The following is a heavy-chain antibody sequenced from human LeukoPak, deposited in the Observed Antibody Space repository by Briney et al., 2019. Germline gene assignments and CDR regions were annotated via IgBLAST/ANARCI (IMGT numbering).Heavy chain of an antibody. CDR2: FDPEDGET. V-gene: IGHV1-24*01. Sequence: ASVKVSCKVSGYTLTELSMHWVRQAPGKGLEWMGGFDPEDGETIYAQKFQGRVTMTEDTSTDTAYMELSSLRSEDTAVYYCAAANSGYDLGEIDYWGQGTLVSVSS. J-gene: IGHJ4*02. D-gene: IGHD5-12*01. CDR3: AAANSGYDLGEIDY. CDR1: GYTLTELS.